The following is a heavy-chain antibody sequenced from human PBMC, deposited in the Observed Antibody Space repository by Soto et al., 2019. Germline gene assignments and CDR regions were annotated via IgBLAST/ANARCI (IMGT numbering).Heavy chain of an antibody. V-gene: IGHV3-30-3*01. CDR1: GFTFSSYA. CDR2: ISYDGSNK. Sequence: GGSLRLSCAASGFTFSSYAMHWVRQAPGKGLEWVAVISYDGSNKYYADSVKGRFTISRDNSKNTLYLQMNSLRAEDTAVYYCARAGIAAHDAFDIWGQGTMVTVSS. CDR3: ARAGIAAHDAFDI. J-gene: IGHJ3*02. D-gene: IGHD6-6*01.